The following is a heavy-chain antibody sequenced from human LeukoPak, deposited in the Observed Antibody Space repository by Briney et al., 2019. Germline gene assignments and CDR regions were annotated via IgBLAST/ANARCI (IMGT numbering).Heavy chain of an antibody. CDR3: ASQNTNTAMVNY. CDR1: GGSISSYY. V-gene: IGHV4-59*08. Sequence: PSETLSLTCTVSGGSISSYYWSWIRQPPGKGLEWIGYIYYSGSTNYNPSLKSRVTISVDTSKNQFSLKLSSVTAADTAVYHCASQNTNTAMVNYWGQGTLVTVSS. J-gene: IGHJ4*02. CDR2: IYYSGST. D-gene: IGHD5-18*01.